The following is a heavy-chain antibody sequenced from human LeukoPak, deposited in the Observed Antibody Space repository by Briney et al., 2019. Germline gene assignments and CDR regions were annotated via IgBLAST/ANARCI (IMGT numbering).Heavy chain of an antibody. CDR3: ATLSGSCF. Sequence: GGSLRLSCAASGFTFSSYAMTWVREAPGQGLEWVSAVVGSGGSTYYADSVKGRFTISRDNSKNKLYLQMNSLRAEDTAVYYCATLSGSCFWGQGTLVTVSS. J-gene: IGHJ4*02. CDR2: VVGSGGST. D-gene: IGHD1-26*01. V-gene: IGHV3-23*01. CDR1: GFTFSSYA.